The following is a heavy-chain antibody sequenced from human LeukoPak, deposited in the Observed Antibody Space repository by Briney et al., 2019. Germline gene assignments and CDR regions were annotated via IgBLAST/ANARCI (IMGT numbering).Heavy chain of an antibody. D-gene: IGHD3-10*01. CDR1: GGTFSSYA. V-gene: IGHV1-69*13. CDR3: ARARVRDQPSKYFDY. CDR2: IIPIFGTA. J-gene: IGHJ4*02. Sequence: GASVKVSCKASGGTFSSYAISWVRQAPGQGLEWMGGIIPIFGTANYAQKFQGRVTITADESTSTAYMELSSLRSEDTAVYYCARARVRDQPSKYFDYWGQGTLVTVSS.